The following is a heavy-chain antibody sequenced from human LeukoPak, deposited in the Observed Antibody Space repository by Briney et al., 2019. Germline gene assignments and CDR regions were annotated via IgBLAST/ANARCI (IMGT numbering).Heavy chain of an antibody. CDR1: GGSISSGGYS. D-gene: IGHD2-2*01. V-gene: IGHV4-30-2*01. J-gene: IGHJ3*02. Sequence: SETLSLTCAVSGGSISSGGYSWSWIRQPPGKGLEWIGYIYHSGSTYYNPSLKSRVTISVDRSKNQFSLKLSSVTAADTAVYYCARERYCSRTSCVDAFDIWGQGTMVTVSS. CDR3: ARERYCSRTSCVDAFDI. CDR2: IYHSGST.